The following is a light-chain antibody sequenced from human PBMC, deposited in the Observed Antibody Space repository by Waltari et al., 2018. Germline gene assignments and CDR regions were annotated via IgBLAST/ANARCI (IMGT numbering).Light chain of an antibody. V-gene: IGKV3-20*01. Sequence: LARDQHKPGQAPRLRSYGASNMATGIPDMFSGSGSGTDFSLTISRLEPEDFAVYDCQHYVRLPVTFGQGTKVEIK. CDR2: GAS. J-gene: IGKJ1*01. CDR3: QHYVRLPVT.